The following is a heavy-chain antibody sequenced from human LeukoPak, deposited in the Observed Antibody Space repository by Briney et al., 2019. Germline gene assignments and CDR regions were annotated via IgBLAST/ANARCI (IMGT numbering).Heavy chain of an antibody. CDR2: ISGSGGST. D-gene: IGHD3-22*01. Sequence: GGSLRLSCAASGFTFSSYAMSWVRQAPGKGLEWVSAISGSGGSTYYADSVKGRFTISRDNSKNTLYLQMNSLRAEDTAVYYCAKTGDYFDSTDYYRPDAFDIWGQETMVTVSS. CDR3: AKTGDYFDSTDYYRPDAFDI. CDR1: GFTFSSYA. V-gene: IGHV3-23*01. J-gene: IGHJ3*02.